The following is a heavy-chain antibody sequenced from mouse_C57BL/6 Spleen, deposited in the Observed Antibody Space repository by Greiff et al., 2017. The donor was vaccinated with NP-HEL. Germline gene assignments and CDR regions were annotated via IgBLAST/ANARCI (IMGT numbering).Heavy chain of an antibody. Sequence: QVQLKQPGAELVKPGASVKLSCKASGYTFTSYWMQWVKQRPGQGLEWIGEIDPSDSYTNYNQKFKGKATLTVDTSSSTAYMQLSSLTSEDSAVYYCARLRYKGYFDVWGTGTTVTVSS. CDR2: IDPSDSYT. CDR1: GYTFTSYW. V-gene: IGHV1-50*01. J-gene: IGHJ1*03. CDR3: ARLRYKGYFDV.